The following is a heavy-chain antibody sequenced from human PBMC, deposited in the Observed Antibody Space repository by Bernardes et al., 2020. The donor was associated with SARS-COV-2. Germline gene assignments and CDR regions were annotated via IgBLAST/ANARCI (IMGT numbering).Heavy chain of an antibody. D-gene: IGHD1-26*01. CDR1: GFTFSSYA. J-gene: IGHJ4*02. V-gene: IGHV3-23*01. CDR2: ITDSGDST. Sequence: GSLRLSCAASGFTFSSYAMSWVRQAPGKGLEWVSAITDSGDSTYYADSVKGRFTISRDNSKDRLYLQMNSLRAEDTAVYFCAKRRVEWELLHYFENWGQGTLVTVSS. CDR3: AKRRVEWELLHYFEN.